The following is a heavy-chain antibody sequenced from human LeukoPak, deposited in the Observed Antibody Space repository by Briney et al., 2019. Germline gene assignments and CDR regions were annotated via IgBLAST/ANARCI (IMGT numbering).Heavy chain of an antibody. CDR3: ARGSGVTVTTYYYYMDV. CDR1: GGSISSYY. CDR2: IYTSGST. J-gene: IGHJ6*03. Sequence: SETLSLTCTVSGGSISSYYWSWIRQPAGKGLEWIGRIYTSGSTNYNPSLKSRVTMSVDTSKNQFSLKLSSVTAADTAVYYCARGSGVTVTTYYYYMDVWGKGTTVTVSS. D-gene: IGHD4-17*01. V-gene: IGHV4-4*07.